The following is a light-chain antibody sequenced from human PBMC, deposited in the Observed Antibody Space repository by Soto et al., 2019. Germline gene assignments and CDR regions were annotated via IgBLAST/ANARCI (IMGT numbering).Light chain of an antibody. Sequence: EIVLTQSPGILSLSPGERATLSCRASQSVRSTYLAWYQQKPGQAPRLLIHGASSRATGIPASFSGRGSGLDFAPTIRGHKPEELALDNCQYDPGTLSLALDQGKRLYIK. V-gene: IGKV3-20*01. CDR3: QYDPGTLSLA. J-gene: IGKJ5*01. CDR1: QSVRSTY. CDR2: GAS.